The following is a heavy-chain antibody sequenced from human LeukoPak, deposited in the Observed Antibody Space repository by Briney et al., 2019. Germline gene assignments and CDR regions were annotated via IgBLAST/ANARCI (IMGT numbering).Heavy chain of an antibody. CDR1: GFTFSSYS. Sequence: GGSLRLSCAASGFTFSSYSMNWVRQAPGKGLEWVSSISSSGSYIYYADSVKGRFTISRDNAKNSLYLQMNSLRAEDTAVYYCARVSRIAAAGRSDYWGQGTLVTVSS. D-gene: IGHD6-13*01. J-gene: IGHJ4*02. CDR3: ARVSRIAAAGRSDY. CDR2: ISSSGSYI. V-gene: IGHV3-21*01.